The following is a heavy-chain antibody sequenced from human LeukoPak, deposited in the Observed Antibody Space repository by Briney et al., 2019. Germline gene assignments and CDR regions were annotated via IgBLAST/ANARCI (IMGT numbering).Heavy chain of an antibody. CDR2: IYITGCT. V-gene: IGHV4-4*07. J-gene: IGHJ3*02. D-gene: IGHD2-21*02. CDR3: ARDEGWGLLRGAFDI. Sequence: SETLSLTCTVSGGSISSYYWSWIRQPAGKGLEWIGRIYITGCTHYNPSLTSRVTMSVDTSKNQFSLNLSSVTAADTAVYYCARDEGWGLLRGAFDIWGQGTMVTVSS. CDR1: GGSISSYY.